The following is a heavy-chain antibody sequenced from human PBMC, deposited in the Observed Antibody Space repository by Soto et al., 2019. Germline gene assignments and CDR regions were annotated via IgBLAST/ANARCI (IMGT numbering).Heavy chain of an antibody. Sequence: ASVKVSCKASGYTFTSYGISWVRQAPGQGLEWMGWISAYNGNTNYAQKLQGRVTMTTDTSTSTAYMELRSLRSDDTAVYYCARDSGEGGYLSGYYYYYYGMDVWGQGTTVTVSS. CDR2: ISAYNGNT. CDR1: GYTFTSYG. D-gene: IGHD7-27*01. CDR3: ARDSGEGGYLSGYYYYYYGMDV. J-gene: IGHJ6*02. V-gene: IGHV1-18*04.